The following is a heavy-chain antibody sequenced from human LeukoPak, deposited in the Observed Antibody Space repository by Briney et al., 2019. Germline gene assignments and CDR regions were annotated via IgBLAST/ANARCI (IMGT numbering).Heavy chain of an antibody. CDR2: IYTSGST. CDR3: ARGLTPSPRGYSGYGKNYYYYYRDV. Sequence: RPSETLPLTRTVSGGSISSYYWSWIRQPAGKGLEWIGRIYTSGSTNYNPSLKSRVTMSVDTSKNQFSLKLSSVTAADTAVYYCARGLTPSPRGYSGYGKNYYYYYRDVWGKGTTVTVSS. D-gene: IGHD5-12*01. V-gene: IGHV4-4*07. CDR1: GGSISSYY. J-gene: IGHJ6*03.